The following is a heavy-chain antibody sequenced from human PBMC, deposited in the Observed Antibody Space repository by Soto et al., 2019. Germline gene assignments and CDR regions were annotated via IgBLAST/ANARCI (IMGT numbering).Heavy chain of an antibody. CDR3: AKEAYGSGYDALDY. V-gene: IGHV3-9*01. J-gene: IGHJ4*02. CDR2: ISWNSGTI. Sequence: EVQLVESGGGLVQPGRSLRLSCAASGFTFGDFAMHWVRQAPGKGLEWASGISWNSGTIGYADSVKGRFSISRDNAKNSLYLKMNSLRAEDTALYHCAKEAYGSGYDALDYWGQGTPVTVSS. D-gene: IGHD5-12*01. CDR1: GFTFGDFA.